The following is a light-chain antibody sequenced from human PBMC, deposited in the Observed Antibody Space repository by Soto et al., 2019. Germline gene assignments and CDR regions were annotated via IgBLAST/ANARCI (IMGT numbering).Light chain of an antibody. Sequence: DVQMTQSPSSLSASVGDRVTITCRASQSIVSFLNWYQQRPGKAPKLLIFAPSNLESGVPSRFSGRGSATDFTLSISSLQPEDFATYFCQQTYSMPVTFGQGTKLEMK. CDR2: APS. CDR1: QSIVSF. V-gene: IGKV1-39*01. J-gene: IGKJ2*01. CDR3: QQTYSMPVT.